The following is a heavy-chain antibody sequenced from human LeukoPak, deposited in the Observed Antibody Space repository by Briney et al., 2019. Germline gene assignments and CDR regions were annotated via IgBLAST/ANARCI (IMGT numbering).Heavy chain of an antibody. CDR1: GYTFTSYG. J-gene: IGHJ4*02. V-gene: IGHV1-18*01. Sequence: ASVKVSCKASGYTFTSYGISWVRQAPGQGLEWMGWISAYNGNTNYAQKLQGRVTMTTDTSTSTAYMELRSLRSDDTAVYYCASDDCTNGVCYVAYWGQGTLVTVSS. CDR3: ASDDCTNGVCYVAY. D-gene: IGHD2-8*01. CDR2: ISAYNGNT.